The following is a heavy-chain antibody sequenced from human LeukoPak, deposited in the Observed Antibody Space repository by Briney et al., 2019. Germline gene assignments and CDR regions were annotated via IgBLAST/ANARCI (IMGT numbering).Heavy chain of an antibody. CDR2: IIPIFGTA. D-gene: IGHD2-21*02. CDR1: GGTFSSYA. V-gene: IGHV1-69*01. J-gene: IGHJ4*02. Sequence: SVKVSCKASGGTFSSYATSWVRQAPGQGLEWMGGIIPIFGTANYAQKFQGRVTITADESTSTAYMELSSLRPEDTAVYYCAGGDYYFDYWGQGTLVTVSS. CDR3: AGGDYYFDY.